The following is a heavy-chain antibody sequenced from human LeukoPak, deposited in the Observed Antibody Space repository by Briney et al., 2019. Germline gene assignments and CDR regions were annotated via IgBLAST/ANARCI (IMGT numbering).Heavy chain of an antibody. J-gene: IGHJ4*02. Sequence: PGGSLRLSCAASGFTFSSYGMHWVRQAPGKGLEWVAVISYDGSNKYYADSVKGRFTISRDNSKNTLYLQMNSLRAEDTAVYYCAKQRDGRSGSFDHEYYFDCWGQGTLVTVSS. V-gene: IGHV3-30*18. CDR2: ISYDGSNK. D-gene: IGHD3-10*01. CDR1: GFTFSSYG. CDR3: AKQRDGRSGSFDHEYYFDC.